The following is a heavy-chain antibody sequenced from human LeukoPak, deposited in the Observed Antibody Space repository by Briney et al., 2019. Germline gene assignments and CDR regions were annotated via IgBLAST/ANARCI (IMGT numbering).Heavy chain of an antibody. CDR3: ARVGGITLALAPSPFPDYNYYYMDV. D-gene: IGHD3-10*01. J-gene: IGHJ6*03. CDR2: ISSSSSYI. CDR1: GFTFSSYS. Sequence: GGTLRLSCAASGFTFSSYSMNWVRQAPGKGLEWVSSISSSSSYIYYTDSVKGRFTISRDNAKKSLYLQMNSLRAEDTAVYYCARVGGITLALAPSPFPDYNYYYMDVWGKGTTVTVSS. V-gene: IGHV3-21*01.